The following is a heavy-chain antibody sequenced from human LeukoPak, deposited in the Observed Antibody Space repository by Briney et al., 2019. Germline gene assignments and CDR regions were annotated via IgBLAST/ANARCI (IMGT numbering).Heavy chain of an antibody. J-gene: IGHJ4*02. D-gene: IGHD6-19*01. CDR2: IYYSGST. V-gene: IGHV4-59*01. CDR1: GGSISSYY. CDR3: ARGEIAVALHLDY. Sequence: SETLSLTCTVSGGSISSYYWRWIRHPPGKGLEWIGYIYYSGSTNYNPSLKRRVPISVDTSKNQFPLKLSSVTAADAAVYYCARGEIAVALHLDYWGQGTLVTVSS.